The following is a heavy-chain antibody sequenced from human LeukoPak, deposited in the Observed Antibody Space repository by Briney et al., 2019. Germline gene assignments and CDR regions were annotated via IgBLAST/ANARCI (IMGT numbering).Heavy chain of an antibody. CDR1: GFTFSSFD. CDR3: ARGPPRGKYYYMDV. D-gene: IGHD1-1*01. CDR2: IGTASDT. V-gene: IGHV3-13*01. Sequence: SGGSLRLSCAASGFTFSSFDMPWVRHPTGQGLEWVSTIGTASDTYYPGSVEGRFTLSRDNAKNSLYLQMNSLTAGDTAVYYCARGPPRGKYYYMDVWGKETTVTVSS. J-gene: IGHJ6*03.